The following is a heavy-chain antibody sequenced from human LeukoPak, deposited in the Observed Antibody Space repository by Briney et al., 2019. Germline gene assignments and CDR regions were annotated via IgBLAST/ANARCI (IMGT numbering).Heavy chain of an antibody. Sequence: PGRSLGLSCAASGFTFSSYAMHWVRQAPGKGLEWVAVISYDGSNKYYADSVKGRFTISRDNSKNTLYLQMNSLRAEDTAVYYCARDFGGFIAVAAWSAYTFDYWGQGTLVTVSS. V-gene: IGHV3-30-3*01. CDR3: ARDFGGFIAVAAWSAYTFDY. CDR2: ISYDGSNK. D-gene: IGHD6-19*01. CDR1: GFTFSSYA. J-gene: IGHJ4*02.